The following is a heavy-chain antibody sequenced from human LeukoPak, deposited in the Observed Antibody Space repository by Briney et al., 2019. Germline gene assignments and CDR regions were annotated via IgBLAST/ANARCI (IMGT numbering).Heavy chain of an antibody. V-gene: IGHV3-23*01. D-gene: IGHD3-10*01. CDR1: GFTFSSYG. J-gene: IGHJ6*03. CDR3: AKDSGGIGEDYYNYIDV. Sequence: PGGSLRLSCAASGFTFSSYGMSWVRQTPGKGLEWVSTISGRGTTTYYADSVKGRFTLSRDNSKNTLYLQVNSLSAEDTAEYYSAKDSGGIGEDYYNYIDVWGKGTTVTISS. CDR2: ISGRGTTT.